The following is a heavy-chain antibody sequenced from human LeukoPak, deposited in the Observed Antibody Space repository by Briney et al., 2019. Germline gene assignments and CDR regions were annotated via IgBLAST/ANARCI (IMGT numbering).Heavy chain of an antibody. V-gene: IGHV1-18*01. CDR3: ARDNVDSSSWYNWFDP. CDR1: GYTFTSYG. Sequence: ASVKVSCKASGYTFTSYGISWVRQAPGQGLEWMGWISAYNGNTNYAQKLQGRVTMTTDTSTSTAYMELRSLRSDDTAVYYCARDNVDSSSWYNWFDPWGQGTLVTVSS. CDR2: ISAYNGNT. D-gene: IGHD6-13*01. J-gene: IGHJ5*02.